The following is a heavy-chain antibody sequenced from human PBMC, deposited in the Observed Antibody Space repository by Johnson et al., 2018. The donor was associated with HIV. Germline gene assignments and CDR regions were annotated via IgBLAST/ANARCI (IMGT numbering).Heavy chain of an antibody. Sequence: QVQLVESGGGVVQPGRSLRLSCAASGFTFSSYAMHWVRQAPGKGLEWVAVISYDGSIKYYADSVKGRFTISRDNSKNTLYLQMNSQRAEDTAGYDWARDRGSSTSGIDAVDIWGQGTMVTVSS. D-gene: IGHD2-2*01. CDR2: ISYDGSIK. V-gene: IGHV3-30*04. CDR1: GFTFSSYA. CDR3: ARDRGSSTSGIDAVDI. J-gene: IGHJ3*02.